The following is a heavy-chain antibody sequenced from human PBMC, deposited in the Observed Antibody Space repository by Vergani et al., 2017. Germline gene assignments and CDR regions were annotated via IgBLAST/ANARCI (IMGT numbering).Heavy chain of an antibody. CDR1: GGSISSYY. CDR3: ARDRYYYGSGSYRGFT. V-gene: IGHV4-59*12. CDR2: IYYSGST. J-gene: IGHJ5*02. D-gene: IGHD3-10*01. Sequence: QVQLQESGPGLVKPSETLSLTCTVSGGSISSYYWSWIRQPPGKGLEWIGYIYYSGSTNYNPSLKSRVTISVDTSKNQFSLKLSSVTAADTAVYYCARDRYYYGSGSYRGFTWGQGTLVTVSS.